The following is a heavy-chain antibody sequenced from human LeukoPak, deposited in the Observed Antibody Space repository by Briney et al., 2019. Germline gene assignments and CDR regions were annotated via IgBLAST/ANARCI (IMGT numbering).Heavy chain of an antibody. CDR3: ARISLTGYAPISGYFDY. D-gene: IGHD3-9*01. CDR2: IHTSGST. Sequence: SETLSLTCTVFGGSMNSGSYYWSWIRQPAGKGLEYIGRIHTSGSTNYNPSLKSRVTISADTSKNQFSLKLSSVTAADTAVYYCARISLTGYAPISGYFDYWGQGTLVTVSS. J-gene: IGHJ4*02. CDR1: GGSMNSGSYY. V-gene: IGHV4-61*02.